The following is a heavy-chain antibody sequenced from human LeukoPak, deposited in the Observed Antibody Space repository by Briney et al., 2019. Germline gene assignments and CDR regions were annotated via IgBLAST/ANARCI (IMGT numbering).Heavy chain of an antibody. CDR3: ASSPTAMGGYYFDY. J-gene: IGHJ4*02. V-gene: IGHV1-2*02. CDR2: INPNSGGT. CDR1: GYTFTGYY. Sequence: GASVKVSCKASGYTFTGYYMRWVRQAPGQGLEWMGWINPNSGGTNYAQKFQGRVTMTRGTSISTAYMELSRLRSDDTAVYYCASSPTAMGGYYFDYWGQGTLVTVSS. D-gene: IGHD5-18*01.